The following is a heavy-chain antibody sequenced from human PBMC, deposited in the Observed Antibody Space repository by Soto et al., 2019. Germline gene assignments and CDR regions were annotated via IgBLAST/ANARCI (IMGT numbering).Heavy chain of an antibody. CDR2: INPNSGGT. J-gene: IGHJ3*02. V-gene: IGHV1-2*04. CDR3: ATFFWGIEGDAFDI. Sequence: GASVKVSCKASGYTFTGYYMHWVRQAPGQGLEWMGWINPNSGGTNYAQKFQGWVTMTRDTSISTAYMELSRLKSDDTAVYYCATFFWGIEGDAFDIWGQGKMVTVSS. CDR1: GYTFTGYY. D-gene: IGHD3-16*01.